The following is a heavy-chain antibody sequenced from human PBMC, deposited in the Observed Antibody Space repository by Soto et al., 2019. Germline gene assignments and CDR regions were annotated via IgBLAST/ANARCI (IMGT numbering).Heavy chain of an antibody. CDR1: GFTFRNYA. CDR3: AKSSGYFGSGY. J-gene: IGHJ4*02. CDR2: ISTSGGST. V-gene: IGHV3-23*01. Sequence: EVQLLESGGGLVQPGGSLRLSCAASGFTFRNYAMNWVRQAPGKGLEWVSGISTSGGSTYYADSVKGRFTISRDNSKNTLYLQMNSLRVEDTAVYYCAKSSGYFGSGYWGQGTPVTVSS. D-gene: IGHD3-10*01.